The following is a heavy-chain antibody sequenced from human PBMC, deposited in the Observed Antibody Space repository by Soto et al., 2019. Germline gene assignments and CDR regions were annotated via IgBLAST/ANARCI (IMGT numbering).Heavy chain of an antibody. J-gene: IGHJ6*02. CDR3: ARDCWTVSAYYYSGMDV. V-gene: IGHV4-30-4*01. D-gene: IGHD2-21*02. CDR2: IHYTGST. Sequence: QVQLQESGPGLVKPSQTLSLTCTVSGGSISSGDYYWSWIRQSPGKGLEYIGYIHYTGSTYYNPSLKSRVTISMDMSKNQFSLRLRSMTAADTAVYYCARDCWTVSAYYYSGMDVWGQGTTVTVSS. CDR1: GGSISSGDYY.